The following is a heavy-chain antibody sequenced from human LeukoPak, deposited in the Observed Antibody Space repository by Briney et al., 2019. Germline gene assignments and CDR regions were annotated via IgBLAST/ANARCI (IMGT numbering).Heavy chain of an antibody. D-gene: IGHD3-10*01. Sequence: SETLSLTCTVSGGSISNYYWSWIRQPRGKGLEWIGYIYYSGSTNYNPSLKSRVTISVDTSKNQFSLKLSSVTAADTAVYYCARKKAHYTFDYWGQGTQVTVSS. CDR3: ARKKAHYTFDY. CDR2: IYYSGST. J-gene: IGHJ4*02. V-gene: IGHV4-59*01. CDR1: GGSISNYY.